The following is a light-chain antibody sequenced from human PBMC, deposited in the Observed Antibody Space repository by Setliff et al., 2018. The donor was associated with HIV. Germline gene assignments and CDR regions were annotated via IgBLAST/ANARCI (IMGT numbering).Light chain of an antibody. CDR2: RSN. J-gene: IGLJ1*01. CDR1: SSNIGSNY. CDR3: AAWDDSLSGSYV. Sequence: KRVTISCSGSSSNIGSNYVYWYQQLPGTAPKLLIYRSNQRPSGVPDRFSGSKSGTSASLAISGLRSEDEADYYCAAWDDSLSGSYVFGTGTKVTVL. V-gene: IGLV1-47*01.